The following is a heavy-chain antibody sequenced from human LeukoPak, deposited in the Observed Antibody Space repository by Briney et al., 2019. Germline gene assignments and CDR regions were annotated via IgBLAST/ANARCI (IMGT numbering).Heavy chain of an antibody. V-gene: IGHV3-23*01. J-gene: IGHJ4*02. CDR1: GFTFSNYA. CDR2: ISGNGGST. D-gene: IGHD4-23*01. Sequence: GGSLRLSCAASGFTFSNYAMSWVRQAPGKGLEWVSAISGNGGSTYYADSVRGRFTISRDNSKNTLYLQMNSLTAEDTAVYYCAKMSPYGGNSAWDQGTLVTVSS. CDR3: AKMSPYGGNSA.